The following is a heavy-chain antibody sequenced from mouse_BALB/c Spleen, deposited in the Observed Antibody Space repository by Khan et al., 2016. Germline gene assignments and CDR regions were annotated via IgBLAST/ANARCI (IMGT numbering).Heavy chain of an antibody. CDR3: TRRTHYYGYYFDD. J-gene: IGHJ2*01. V-gene: IGHV1S81*02. CDR1: GYTFTSYY. CDR2: INPSNGGT. Sequence: QVQLQQSGAELVKPGASVKWSCKASGYTFTSYYMYWVKQRPGQGREWIGEINPSNGGTNFNEKSKSKATLTVDKSSSPAYMQLSSLTSEDSAVYCRTRRTHYYGYYFDDRGHGTTLTVSS. D-gene: IGHD1-2*01.